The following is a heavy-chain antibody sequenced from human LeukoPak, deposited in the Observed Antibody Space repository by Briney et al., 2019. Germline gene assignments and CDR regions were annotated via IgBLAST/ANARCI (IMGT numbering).Heavy chain of an antibody. CDR1: GFTFSSYG. Sequence: GGSLRLSCSASGFTFSSYGMHWVRQAPGKGLEYVSGISSNGGSTYYADSVKGRFTISRDNSKNTLYLQMSSLRPEDTAVYYCAKLYRAVTGMFFDYWGQGTLVTVSS. CDR2: ISSNGGST. J-gene: IGHJ4*02. V-gene: IGHV3-64D*06. D-gene: IGHD6-19*01. CDR3: AKLYRAVTGMFFDY.